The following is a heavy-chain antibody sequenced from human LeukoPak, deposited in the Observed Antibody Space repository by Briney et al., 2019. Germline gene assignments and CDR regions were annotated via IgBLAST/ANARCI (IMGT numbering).Heavy chain of an antibody. J-gene: IGHJ6*02. D-gene: IGHD6-19*01. CDR2: IYYSGST. V-gene: IGHV4-59*01. CDR3: ARDGSAVAGKSDYYYGMDV. CDR1: GVSISRYY. Sequence: SETLSLTCTVSGVSISRYYWSWLRQPPGQGREWIGYIYYSGSTNYNPYLKSRVTISLHTSKNQFYLKLSYVTAPDTAVYYCARDGSAVAGKSDYYYGMDVWGQGTTVTVSS.